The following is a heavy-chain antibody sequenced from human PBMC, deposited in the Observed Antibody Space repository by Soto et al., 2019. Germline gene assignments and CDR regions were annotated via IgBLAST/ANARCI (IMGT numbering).Heavy chain of an antibody. Sequence: SETLSLTCTVSGGSISSSSYYWGWIRQPPGKGLEWIGSIYYSGSTYYNPSLKSRVTISVDTSKNQFSLKLSSVTAADTAVYYCARQFGQGGHDYGGNVLYYYYYYYMDVWGKGTTVTVSS. D-gene: IGHD4-17*01. V-gene: IGHV4-39*01. CDR2: IYYSGST. CDR1: GGSISSSSYY. J-gene: IGHJ6*03. CDR3: ARQFGQGGHDYGGNVLYYYYYYYMDV.